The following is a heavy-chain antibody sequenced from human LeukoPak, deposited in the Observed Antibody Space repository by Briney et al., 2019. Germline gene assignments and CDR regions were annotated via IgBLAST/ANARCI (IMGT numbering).Heavy chain of an antibody. CDR2: INAGNGNT. V-gene: IGHV1-3*01. Sequence: ASVKVSCKASGYTFTSYAMHWVRQAPGQRLEWMGWINAGNGNTKYSQKFQGRVTITRDTSASTAYMGLSSLRSEDTAVYYCARVSDYGDYGYWGQGTLVTVSS. CDR1: GYTFTSYA. D-gene: IGHD4-17*01. CDR3: ARVSDYGDYGY. J-gene: IGHJ4*02.